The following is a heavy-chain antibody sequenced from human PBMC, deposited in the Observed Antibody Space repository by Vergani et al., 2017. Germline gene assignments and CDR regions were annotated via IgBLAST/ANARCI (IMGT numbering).Heavy chain of an antibody. CDR1: EFTFSNNA. V-gene: IGHV3-23*01. Sequence: EVQLLESGGGLVQPGGSLRLTCAASEFTFSNNAMNWARQAPGKGLEWVSGISGSGVSAYYTDSVKGRFTISSDNSKNMLFLQMNNLRTEDTAIYYCAKQYFVSGNYLFDYWGQGTLVTVSS. CDR3: AKQYFVSGNYLFDY. D-gene: IGHD3-10*01. CDR2: ISGSGVSA. J-gene: IGHJ4*02.